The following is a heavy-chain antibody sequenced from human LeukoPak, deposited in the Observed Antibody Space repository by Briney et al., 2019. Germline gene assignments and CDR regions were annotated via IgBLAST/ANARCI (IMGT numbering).Heavy chain of an antibody. V-gene: IGHV4-59*01. CDR1: GGSISSYY. CDR3: ARESSLDTFDY. CDR2: IYYSGST. Sequence: SETLSLTCTVSGGSISSYYWSWIRQPPGKGLEWIGYIYYSGSTNYNPSLKSRVTISVDTSKNQFSLKLSSVTAADTAVYYRARESSLDTFDYWGQGTLVTVSS. J-gene: IGHJ4*02. D-gene: IGHD6-19*01.